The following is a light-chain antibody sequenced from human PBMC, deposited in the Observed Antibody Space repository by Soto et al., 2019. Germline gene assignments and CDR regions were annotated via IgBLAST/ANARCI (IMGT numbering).Light chain of an antibody. CDR1: QSVRCIY. CDR3: QQYVRSTWT. Sequence: EIAMTQSPGTLSLSPVERATLSCGASQSVRCIYVAVYQQTPRQPPSLAIFGASRRATGLPDRLSGSGAGTDFPLTISRRQTDDFAVYYGQQYVRSTWTFGQGTKVDI. CDR2: GAS. J-gene: IGKJ1*01. V-gene: IGKV3-20*01.